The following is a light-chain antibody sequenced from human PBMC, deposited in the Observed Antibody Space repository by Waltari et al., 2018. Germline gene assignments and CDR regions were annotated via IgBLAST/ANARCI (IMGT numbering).Light chain of an antibody. Sequence: HSALTQPASVSGSPGQSITISCTGTRSAVGGYDFVSWYRQHPEKAPNLIIFDVPERPAGSSALCSGSKSGNTASQTISGLQSDDDADYYCASYSSSSNYVFGSGTTVTV. CDR2: DVP. V-gene: IGLV2-14*03. CDR3: ASYSSSSNYV. CDR1: RSAVGGYDF. J-gene: IGLJ1*01.